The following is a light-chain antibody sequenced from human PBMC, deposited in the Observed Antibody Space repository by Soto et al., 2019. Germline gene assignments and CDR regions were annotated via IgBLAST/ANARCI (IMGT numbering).Light chain of an antibody. Sequence: QYALTQPASVSGSPGQSITISCTGTSGHVGGYNYVSWYQQHPGKAPKLMIYEVSNRPSGVSNRFSGSKSGNTGSLTISGLQAEDEADYYCSSYTSSSTRVFGGGTKLTDL. CDR2: EVS. V-gene: IGLV2-14*01. J-gene: IGLJ3*02. CDR3: SSYTSSSTRV. CDR1: SGHVGGYNY.